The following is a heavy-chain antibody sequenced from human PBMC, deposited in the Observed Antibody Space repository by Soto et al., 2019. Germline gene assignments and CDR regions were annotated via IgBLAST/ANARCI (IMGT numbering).Heavy chain of an antibody. CDR2: ISSSSSYI. D-gene: IGHD3-22*01. J-gene: IGHJ6*02. V-gene: IGHV3-21*01. Sequence: LRLSCAASGFTFSSYSMNWVRQAPGKGLEWVSSISSSSSYIYYADSVKGRFTISRDNAKNSLYLQMNSLRAEDTAVYYCARDPYYYDSSGYRAPGRYYGMDVWGQGTTVTVS. CDR3: ARDPYYYDSSGYRAPGRYYGMDV. CDR1: GFTFSSYS.